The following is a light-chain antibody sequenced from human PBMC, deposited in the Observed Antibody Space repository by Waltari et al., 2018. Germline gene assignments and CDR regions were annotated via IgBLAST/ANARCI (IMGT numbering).Light chain of an antibody. V-gene: IGKV1-39*01. CDR1: QHIGSY. J-gene: IGKJ1*01. Sequence: DIQMTQSPSSVSASVGDRVTITCRASQHIGSYLIWYQQKPGKAPNLLIYSASSLQSGVPSRFIGSGSATDFTLTISSLQPEDFATYFCQQSYSSLWTFGQGTKVEIK. CDR3: QQSYSSLWT. CDR2: SAS.